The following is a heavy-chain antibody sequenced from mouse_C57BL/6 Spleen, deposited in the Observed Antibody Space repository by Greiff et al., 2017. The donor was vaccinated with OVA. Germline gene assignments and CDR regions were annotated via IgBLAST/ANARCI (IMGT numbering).Heavy chain of an antibody. J-gene: IGHJ4*01. Sequence: VQLQQPGAELVKPGASVKLSCKASGYTFTSYWMHWVKQRPGQGLEWIGMIHPNSGSTNYNEKFKSKATLTVDKASSTAYMQLSSLTSEDSAVDYCARIYYYAMDYWGQGTSVSVSS. CDR1: GYTFTSYW. CDR2: IHPNSGST. CDR3: ARIYYYAMDY. V-gene: IGHV1-64*01.